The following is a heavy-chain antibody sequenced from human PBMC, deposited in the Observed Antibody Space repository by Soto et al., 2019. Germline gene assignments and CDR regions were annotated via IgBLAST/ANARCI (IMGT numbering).Heavy chain of an antibody. J-gene: IGHJ4*02. Sequence: PGGSQRHSGAGAGFTFGNYSVTLVRQAPGKGLDWVSSISNRGSDTYYVDSVKGRFTISRDNSKNTLYLQMNSLRAEDTAVYYCAKDTYSSSWYFWGQGTLVTVSS. CDR3: AKDTYSSSWYF. CDR2: ISNRGSDT. D-gene: IGHD6-13*01. CDR1: GFTFGNYS. V-gene: IGHV3-23*01.